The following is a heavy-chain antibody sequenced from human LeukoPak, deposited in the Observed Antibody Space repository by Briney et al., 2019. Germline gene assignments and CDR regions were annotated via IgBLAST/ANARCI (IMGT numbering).Heavy chain of an antibody. D-gene: IGHD1-26*01. CDR2: IYSNEIT. Sequence: PSETLSLTCTVSGGSISGSYWTWVRQPAGKGLEWIGRIYSNEITNCNPSLKSRVTMSVDTSKNQFSLKLTSVTAADTAVYYCARGSGAATNEALDYWGQGTLVTVSS. CDR1: GGSISGSY. J-gene: IGHJ4*02. CDR3: ARGSGAATNEALDY. V-gene: IGHV4-4*07.